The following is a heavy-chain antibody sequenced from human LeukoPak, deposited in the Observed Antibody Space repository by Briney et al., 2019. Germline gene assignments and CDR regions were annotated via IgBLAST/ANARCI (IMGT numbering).Heavy chain of an antibody. V-gene: IGHV3-15*01. CDR3: TTDQSSGYDIDY. J-gene: IGHJ4*02. CDR1: GFTFSNAW. Sequence: GTLRLTCAASGFTFSNAWMSWLRQAPGKGLEWVGRIKSKTDCETTDYAAHVKGRLTISRDDSKNTLYLQMNSLKTEDTAVYYCTTDQSSGYDIDYWGQGTLVTVSS. D-gene: IGHD6-13*01. CDR2: IKSKTDCETT.